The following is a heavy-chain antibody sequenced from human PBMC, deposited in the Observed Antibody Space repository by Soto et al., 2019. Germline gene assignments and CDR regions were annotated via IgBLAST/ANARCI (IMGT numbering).Heavy chain of an antibody. Sequence: ASVKVSCKASGYTFTGYYMHWVRQAPGQGLEWMGWINPNSGGTNYAQKFQGWVTMTRDTSISTAYMELSSLRSDDTAVYYCARDDGYDFWSGSDAFDIWGQGTMVTVSS. V-gene: IGHV1-2*04. D-gene: IGHD3-3*01. CDR2: INPNSGGT. J-gene: IGHJ3*02. CDR1: GYTFTGYY. CDR3: ARDDGYDFWSGSDAFDI.